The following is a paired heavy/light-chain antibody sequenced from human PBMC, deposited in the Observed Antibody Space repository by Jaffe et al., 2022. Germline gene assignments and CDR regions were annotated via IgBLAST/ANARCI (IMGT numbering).Heavy chain of an antibody. V-gene: IGHV3-30*02. CDR2: IRYDGSNK. CDR1: GFTFSSYG. CDR3: ANSGGRRDSSSWPYRNYYYYYYMDV. J-gene: IGHJ6*03. D-gene: IGHD6-13*01. Sequence: QVQLVESGGGVVQPGGSLRLSCAASGFTFSSYGMHWVRQAPGKGLEWVAFIRYDGSNKYYADSVKGRFTISRDNSKNTLYLQMNSLRAEDTAVYYCANSGGRRDSSSWPYRNYYYYYYMDVWGKGTTVTVSS.
Light chain of an antibody. CDR1: SSNIGAGYD. J-gene: IGLJ1*01. CDR3: QSYDSSLSPPYV. V-gene: IGLV1-40*01. CDR2: GNS. Sequence: QSVLTQPPSVSGAPGQRVTISCTGSSSNIGAGYDVHWYQQLPGTAPKLLIYGNSNRPSGVPDRFSGSKSGTSASLAITGLQAEDEADYYCQSYDSSLSPPYVFGTGTKVTVL.